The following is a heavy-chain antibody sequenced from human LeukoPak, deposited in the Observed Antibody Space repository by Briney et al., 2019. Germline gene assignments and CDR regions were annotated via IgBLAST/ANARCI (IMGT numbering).Heavy chain of an antibody. D-gene: IGHD4-17*01. CDR1: GGSVTSGPNY. J-gene: IGHJ4*02. V-gene: IGHV4-61*02. CDR2: IQTSGRV. CDR3: ARDRGNGDYGDYFDS. Sequence: SQTLSLTCSVSGGSVTSGPNYWNWIRRPAGKGPEWIGRIQTSGRVNYNPSLKSRVTVYLDTPKNLVSLKLTSVTAADTAVYYCARDRGNGDYGDYFDSWGQGTQVTVSS.